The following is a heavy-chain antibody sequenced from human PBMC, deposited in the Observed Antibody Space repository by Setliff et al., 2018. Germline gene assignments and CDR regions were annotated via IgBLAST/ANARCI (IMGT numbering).Heavy chain of an antibody. Sequence: SETLSLTCTVPGGSISDNGYFWGWVRQPPGKGLEWIGNIYFGGNTYFNPSFKSRVTMSIDTSNSQFSLKLSSVTAADTAIYYCARDASASDGRNAFDIWGQGTRVTVS. V-gene: IGHV4-39*07. D-gene: IGHD1-26*01. CDR2: IYFGGNT. CDR1: GGSISDNGYF. J-gene: IGHJ3*02. CDR3: ARDASASDGRNAFDI.